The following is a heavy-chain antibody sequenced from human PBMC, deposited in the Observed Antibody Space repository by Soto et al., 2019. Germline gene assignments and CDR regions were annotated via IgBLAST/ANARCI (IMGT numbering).Heavy chain of an antibody. J-gene: IGHJ3*02. CDR1: GFTFTNAW. V-gene: IGHV3-15*01. CDR3: TTGPNLRPLAAFDI. Sequence: VQLVESGGGLVKPGGSLRLSCAASGFTFTNAWMTWVRQGPGKGLEWVGRIKSKSDGGTIDYAAPVKGRFTISRDDSTNTLYLQMNSLKTEDTAVYYCTTGPNLRPLAAFDIWGQGTVVTVSS. CDR2: IKSKSDGGTI.